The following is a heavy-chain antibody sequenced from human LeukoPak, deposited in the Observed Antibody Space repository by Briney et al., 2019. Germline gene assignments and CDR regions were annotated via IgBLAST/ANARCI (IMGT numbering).Heavy chain of an antibody. V-gene: IGHV3-30-3*01. D-gene: IGHD6-13*01. CDR3: AREKYSSSWPIYFDY. CDR2: ISYDGSNK. Sequence: GGSLRLSCAASGFTFSSYAMHWVRQAPGKGLEWVAVISYDGSNKYYADSVKGRFTISRDNSKNTLYLQMNSLRAEDTAVYYCAREKYSSSWPIYFDYWGQGTLATVSS. CDR1: GFTFSSYA. J-gene: IGHJ4*02.